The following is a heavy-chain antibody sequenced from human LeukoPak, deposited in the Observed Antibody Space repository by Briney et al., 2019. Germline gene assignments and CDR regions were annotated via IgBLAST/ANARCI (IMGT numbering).Heavy chain of an antibody. Sequence: GGSLRLSCAASGLTFSSYAMSWVRQAPGKGLEWASAISGSGGSTYYADSVKGRFTISRDNSKNTLYLQMNSLRAEDTAVYYCANQLLWFGELLGYWGQGTLVTVSS. CDR3: ANQLLWFGELLGY. J-gene: IGHJ4*02. D-gene: IGHD3-10*01. CDR2: ISGSGGST. V-gene: IGHV3-23*01. CDR1: GLTFSSYA.